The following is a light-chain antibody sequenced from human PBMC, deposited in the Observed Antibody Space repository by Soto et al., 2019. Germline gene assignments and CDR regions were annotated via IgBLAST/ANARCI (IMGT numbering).Light chain of an antibody. J-gene: IGKJ2*02. V-gene: IGKV1-39*01. CDR2: AAS. Sequence: DIQMTQSPSSLSASVGDRVTITCRASQSISSFLNWYQQKPGKAPKPLIYAASSLQSGGPARFSGSGSGIDFTLTISSLQPEDFATYYHHPRYSVPCTFGQGTKLEIK. CDR1: QSISSF. CDR3: HPRYSVPCT.